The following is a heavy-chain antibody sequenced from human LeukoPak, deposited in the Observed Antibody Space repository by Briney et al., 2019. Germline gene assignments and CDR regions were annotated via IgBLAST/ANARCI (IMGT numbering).Heavy chain of an antibody. Sequence: ASAKVSCKASGYTFTSYGISWVRQAPGQGLEWMGWISAYNGNTNYAQKLQGRVTMTTDTSTSTAYMELRSLRSDDTAVYYCARGPAGQQLVLSWFDPWGQGTLVTVSS. J-gene: IGHJ5*02. V-gene: IGHV1-18*04. D-gene: IGHD6-13*01. CDR1: GYTFTSYG. CDR2: ISAYNGNT. CDR3: ARGPAGQQLVLSWFDP.